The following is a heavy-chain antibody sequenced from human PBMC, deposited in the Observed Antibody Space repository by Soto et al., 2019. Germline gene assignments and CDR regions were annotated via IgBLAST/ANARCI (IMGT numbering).Heavy chain of an antibody. D-gene: IGHD6-19*01. CDR2: ISYDGSFK. V-gene: IGHV3-30*18. CDR3: AKDSGWYVNYYGMDV. J-gene: IGHJ6*02. CDR1: GFTFNTYG. Sequence: QGQLEESGGGVVQPGRSLTLSCAASGFTFNTYGMHWVRQAPGKGLEWVAIISYDGSFKYYTDSVKGRFTISRDNSGKTLSLQMNSLRAEDTGVYYCAKDSGWYVNYYGMDVWGQWTAVTVSS.